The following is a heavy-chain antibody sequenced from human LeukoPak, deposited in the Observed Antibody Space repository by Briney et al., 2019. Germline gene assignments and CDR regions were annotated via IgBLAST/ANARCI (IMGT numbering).Heavy chain of an antibody. CDR2: INHSGST. J-gene: IGHJ4*02. CDR1: GGSFSGYY. V-gene: IGHV4-34*01. Sequence: SETLSITCAVYGGSFSGYYWSWIRQPPGKGLEWIGEINHSGSTNYNPSLKSRVTISVDTSKNQFSLKLSSVTAADTAVYYCARMYYYDSSGLDYWGQGTLVTVSS. D-gene: IGHD3-22*01. CDR3: ARMYYYDSSGLDY.